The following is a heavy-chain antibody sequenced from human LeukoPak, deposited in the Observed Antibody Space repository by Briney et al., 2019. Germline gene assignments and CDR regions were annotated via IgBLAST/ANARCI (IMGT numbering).Heavy chain of an antibody. CDR3: AKDRFSGRAPSDY. D-gene: IGHD1-26*01. CDR1: GFTFSNYA. V-gene: IGHV3-23*01. J-gene: IGHJ4*02. Sequence: GASLRLSCAASGFTFSNYAMSWVRQAPGKGLEWVSAVSGRDDSTYYADSVKGRFTISRDNSKNTLYLQMNSLRAEDTAVYYCAKDRFSGRAPSDYWGQGTLVTVSS. CDR2: VSGRDDST.